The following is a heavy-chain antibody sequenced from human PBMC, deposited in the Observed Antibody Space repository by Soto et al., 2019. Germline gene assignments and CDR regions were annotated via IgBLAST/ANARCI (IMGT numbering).Heavy chain of an antibody. D-gene: IGHD3-22*01. Sequence: LGGSLRLSCAPSGFTFITYAMSWVRQAPGKGLEWVSGISGSGDTTYYADSVKGRFTISRDNSKNTLYLQMNSLRAEDTAVYYCAKSFGVWPYDSSGYRAFDIWGQGTMVTVSS. CDR1: GFTFITYA. CDR3: AKSFGVWPYDSSGYRAFDI. J-gene: IGHJ3*02. V-gene: IGHV3-23*01. CDR2: ISGSGDTT.